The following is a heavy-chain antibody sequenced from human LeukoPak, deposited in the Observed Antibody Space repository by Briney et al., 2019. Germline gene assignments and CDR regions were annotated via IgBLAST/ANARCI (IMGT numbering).Heavy chain of an antibody. D-gene: IGHD5-12*01. CDR3: ARGRYSGTTYYFDY. Sequence: GGSLRLSCAASGFTFSTSWMSWVRRVPGKGLEWVANIKKDGSETYYVDSVKGRFTISRDNAKNSLYLQMNSLRAEDTAMYYCARGRYSGTTYYFDYWGQGTLVTVSS. J-gene: IGHJ4*02. V-gene: IGHV3-7*03. CDR2: IKKDGSET. CDR1: GFTFSTSW.